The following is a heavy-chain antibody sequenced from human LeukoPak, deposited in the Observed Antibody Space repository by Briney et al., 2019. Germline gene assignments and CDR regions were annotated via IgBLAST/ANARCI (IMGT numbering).Heavy chain of an antibody. CDR1: GFTFSNDA. V-gene: IGHV3-23*01. D-gene: IGHD3-3*01. J-gene: IGHJ4*02. CDR2: ITGNSGST. CDR3: ARDRSAEYYFDY. Sequence: GGSLRLSCAASGFTFSNDAMTWVRQAPGRGLEWVSGITGNSGSTFYADSVKGRFTISRDNAKNSLFLQMNSLRAEDTAVYYCARDRSAEYYFDYWGQGTLVTVSA.